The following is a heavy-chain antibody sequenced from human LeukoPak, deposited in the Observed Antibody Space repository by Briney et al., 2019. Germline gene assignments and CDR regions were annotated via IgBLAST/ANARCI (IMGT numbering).Heavy chain of an antibody. Sequence: GGSLRLSCAASGFTFSSYWMHWVRQAPGKGLVWVSRINTDGSSTSYADSVKSRFTISRDNAKNTLYLQMNSLRAEDTAVYYCARDGCSSTSCYHYYYYMDVWGKGTTVTVSS. CDR3: ARDGCSSTSCYHYYYYMDV. V-gene: IGHV3-74*01. D-gene: IGHD2-2*01. CDR1: GFTFSSYW. J-gene: IGHJ6*03. CDR2: INTDGSST.